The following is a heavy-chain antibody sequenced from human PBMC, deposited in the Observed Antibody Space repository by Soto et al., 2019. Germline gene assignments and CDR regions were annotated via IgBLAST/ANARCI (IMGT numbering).Heavy chain of an antibody. Sequence: ASVKVSCKASGYTFTSYGISWVRQAPGQGLEWMGWISAYNGNTNYAQKLQGRVTMTTDTSTSTAYMELRSLRSDDTAVYYCARVIPAVKDNSTWFDPWGQETLVIVSS. V-gene: IGHV1-18*01. CDR1: GYTFTSYG. CDR2: ISAYNGNT. J-gene: IGHJ5*02. D-gene: IGHD1-1*01. CDR3: ARVIPAVKDNSTWFDP.